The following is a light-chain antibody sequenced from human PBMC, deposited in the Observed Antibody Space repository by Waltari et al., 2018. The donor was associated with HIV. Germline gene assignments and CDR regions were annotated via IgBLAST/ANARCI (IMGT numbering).Light chain of an antibody. CDR3: QQYTSASWT. V-gene: IGKV3-20*01. Sequence: EVVLTQSPGTLSLYPGERATLPCRASQRVEPELFAWYQPTHGQPPRLLVYSTFRRATGIPDRFSGSGSGTGFTLTISKLEPEDFAVYYCQQYTSASWTFGQGTKVEIK. J-gene: IGKJ1*01. CDR2: STF. CDR1: QRVEPEL.